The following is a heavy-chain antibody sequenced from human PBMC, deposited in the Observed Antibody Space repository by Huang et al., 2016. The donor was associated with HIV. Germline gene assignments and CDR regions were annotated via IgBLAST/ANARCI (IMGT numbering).Heavy chain of an antibody. CDR1: GYPFSRFY. CDR2: MMSNGGGT. D-gene: IGHD3-16*01. J-gene: IGHJ4*02. CDR3: ARDRSPGYGGYAYMDY. Sequence: QALLVPSGAEVKKPGASVTVSCRASGYPFSRFYMHWVRQAPGQGLEWVGIMMSNGGGTTYAQRFQGRIILTVDTSTTTFYLELSSLRSDDTALYYCARDRSPGYGGYAYMDYWGQGSLVIVSS. V-gene: IGHV1-46*01.